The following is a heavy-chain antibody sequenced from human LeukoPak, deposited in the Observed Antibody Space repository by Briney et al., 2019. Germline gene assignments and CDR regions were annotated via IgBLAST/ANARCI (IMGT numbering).Heavy chain of an antibody. CDR3: AAGGLDTAIFDY. CDR1: GGTFSSYA. V-gene: IGHV1-69*05. D-gene: IGHD5-18*01. J-gene: IGHJ4*02. Sequence: ASVKVSCKACGGTFSSYAISWVRQAPGQGLEWMGRIIPIFGTANYAQKFQGRVTITTDESTSTAYMELSSLRSEDTAVYYCAAGGLDTAIFDYWGQGTLVTVSS. CDR2: IIPIFGTA.